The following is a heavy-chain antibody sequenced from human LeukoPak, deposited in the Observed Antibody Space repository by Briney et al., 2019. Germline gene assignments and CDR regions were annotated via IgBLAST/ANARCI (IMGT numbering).Heavy chain of an antibody. V-gene: IGHV4-30-2*01. CDR1: GGSISSGGYY. CDR2: IYHSGST. J-gene: IGHJ4*02. Sequence: SETLSLTCTVSGGSISSGGYYWCWIQQPPGKGLEWIGYIYHSGSTYYNPSLKSRVTISVDTSNKQFSLILTSVTATDTAIYYCARGVRYLDSWGQGTLVTVSS. D-gene: IGHD3-3*01. CDR3: ARGVRYLDS.